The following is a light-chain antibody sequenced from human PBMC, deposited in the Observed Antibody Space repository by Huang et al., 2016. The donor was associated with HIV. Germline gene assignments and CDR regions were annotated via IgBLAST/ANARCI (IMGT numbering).Light chain of an antibody. CDR1: QSLSSQ. J-gene: IGKJ1*01. CDR3: QQYNDWPLT. V-gene: IGKV3-15*01. Sequence: EIVMTQSPATLSVSPGERVTLSCRASQSLSSQLAWYQRNRGQAPRLLIYGVSTRATDIPARFSGSGSGTDFTLTINSLQSEDFATYYCQQYNDWPLTFGQGTEVEIK. CDR2: GVS.